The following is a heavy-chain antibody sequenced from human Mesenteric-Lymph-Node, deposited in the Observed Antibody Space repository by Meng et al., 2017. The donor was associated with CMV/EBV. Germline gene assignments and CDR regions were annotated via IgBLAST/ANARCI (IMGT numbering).Heavy chain of an antibody. CDR3: ARHQRWLKSEGGFNY. CDR2: INHSGST. J-gene: IGHJ4*02. CDR1: GGSFSGYY. Sequence: VLLQQGGAGLLKPSGTLSRTCCVYGGSFSGYYWSWIRQPPGKGLEWIGEINHSGSTNYNPSLKSRVTISVDTSKNQFSLKLSSVTAADTAVYYCARHQRWLKSEGGFNYWGQGTLVTVSS. D-gene: IGHD4-23*01. V-gene: IGHV4-34*01.